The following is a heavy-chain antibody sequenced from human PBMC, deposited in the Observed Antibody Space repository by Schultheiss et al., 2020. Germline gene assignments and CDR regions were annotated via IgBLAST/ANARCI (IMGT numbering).Heavy chain of an antibody. J-gene: IGHJ4*02. D-gene: IGHD3-3*01. CDR2: IWYDGSNE. Sequence: GGSLPLSCAASGLTFSSYGMHWVRQAPGKGLEWVAVIWYDGSNEYYADSVKGRFTISRDNSKNTLYLQMNSLRAEDTAVYYCVKDRLVSRGVVILQPFDYWGQGTLVTVSS. V-gene: IGHV3-33*06. CDR1: GLTFSSYG. CDR3: VKDRLVSRGVVILQPFDY.